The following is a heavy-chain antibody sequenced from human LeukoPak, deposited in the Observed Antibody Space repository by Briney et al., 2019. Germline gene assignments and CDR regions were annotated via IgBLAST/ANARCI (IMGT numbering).Heavy chain of an antibody. D-gene: IGHD3-10*01. CDR3: AADLVGVTMVRGVNSVFGY. J-gene: IGHJ4*02. CDR2: IVVGSGNT. CDR1: GFTFTSSA. Sequence: SVKVSCKASGFTFTSSAVQWVRQAHGQRLEWIGWIVVGSGNTNYAQKFQERVTISRDMSTSTAYMELSSLRSEDTAVYYCAADLVGVTMVRGVNSVFGYWGQGTLVTVSS. V-gene: IGHV1-58*01.